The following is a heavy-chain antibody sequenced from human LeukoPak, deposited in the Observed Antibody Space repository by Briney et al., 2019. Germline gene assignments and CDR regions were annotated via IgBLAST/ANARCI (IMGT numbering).Heavy chain of an antibody. CDR3: AREEGSTSFGPYYYGMDV. CDR1: GYTFTSYG. Sequence: ASVKVSCKPSGYTFTSYGISWVRQAPGQGLEWMGWISAYNGNTNYAQKLQGRVTMTTDTSTSTAYMELRSLRSDDTAVYYCAREEGSTSFGPYYYGMDVWGQGTTVTVSS. CDR2: ISAYNGNT. D-gene: IGHD2-2*01. V-gene: IGHV1-18*01. J-gene: IGHJ6*02.